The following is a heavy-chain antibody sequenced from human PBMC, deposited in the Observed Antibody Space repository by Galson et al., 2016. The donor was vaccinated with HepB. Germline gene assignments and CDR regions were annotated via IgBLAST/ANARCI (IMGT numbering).Heavy chain of an antibody. J-gene: IGHJ6*02. Sequence: SLRLSCAASGFTFSTYSMNWVRQAPGKGLEWILYISASSGTIYYADSVKGRFIISRDNGKDSVYLQMNSLRDEDTAVYYCARDEEHFYAMDVRGQGTTVTVSS. CDR3: ARDEEHFYAMDV. CDR2: ISASSGTI. D-gene: IGHD3-3*02. CDR1: GFTFSTYS. V-gene: IGHV3-48*02.